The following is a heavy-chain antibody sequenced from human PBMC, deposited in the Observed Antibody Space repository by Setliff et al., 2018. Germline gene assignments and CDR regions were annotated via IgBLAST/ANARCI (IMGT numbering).Heavy chain of an antibody. CDR1: GYTFSSYA. CDR2: IIPIFGTA. CDR3: ATQPLQWELLGFDY. Sequence: SVKVSCKASGYTFSSYAISWVRQAPGQGLEWMGGIIPIFGTANYAQKFQGRVTITADESTSTAYMELSSLRSEDTAVYYCATQPLQWELLGFDYWGQGTLVTVSS. V-gene: IGHV1-69*13. J-gene: IGHJ4*02. D-gene: IGHD1-26*01.